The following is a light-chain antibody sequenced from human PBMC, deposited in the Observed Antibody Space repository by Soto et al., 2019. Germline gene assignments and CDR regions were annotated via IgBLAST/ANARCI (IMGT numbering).Light chain of an antibody. Sequence: EIVLTQSPGTLSLSPGERATLSCRASQSVSSSYLAWYRQKPGQAPRLLIYDASNRATGIPARFSGSGSGTDFTLTISSLEPEDFAVYYCQQRSNWPRTFGQGTRLEIK. CDR1: QSVSSSY. CDR3: QQRSNWPRT. V-gene: IGKV3D-20*02. J-gene: IGKJ5*01. CDR2: DAS.